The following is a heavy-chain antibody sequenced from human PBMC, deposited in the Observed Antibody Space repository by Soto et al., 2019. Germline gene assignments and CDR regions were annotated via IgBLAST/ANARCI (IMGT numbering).Heavy chain of an antibody. CDR2: ISYDGSNK. V-gene: IGHV3-30*18. J-gene: IGHJ4*02. CDR1: GFTFSSYV. CDR3: AKDLRRWERAAGDS. D-gene: IGHD1-26*01. Sequence: QVQLVESGGGVVQPGRSLRLSCAASGFTFSSYVMHWVRQAPGKGLEWVAVISYDGSNKYYADSVKGRFTVSRDNSKNTLYLQMNSLRTEETAVYYCAKDLRRWERAAGDSWGQGTLVTVSS.